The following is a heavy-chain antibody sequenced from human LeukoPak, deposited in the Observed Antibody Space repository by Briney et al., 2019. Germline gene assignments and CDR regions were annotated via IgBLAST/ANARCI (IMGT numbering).Heavy chain of an antibody. CDR1: GGSISSGGDY. Sequence: SQTLSLTCTVSGGSISSGGDYWSWVRQPPGKGLEWIGYIYHRGSTYYNPSLKSRVTISVDRSKNQFSLSLNSVTAADTAVYYCARSPSPDGYMDVWGKGTTVTVSS. V-gene: IGHV4-30-2*01. CDR2: IYHRGST. J-gene: IGHJ6*03. D-gene: IGHD5-24*01. CDR3: ARSPSPDGYMDV.